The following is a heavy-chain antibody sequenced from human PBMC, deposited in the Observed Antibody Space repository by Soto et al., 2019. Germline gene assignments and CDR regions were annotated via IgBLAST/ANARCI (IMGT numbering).Heavy chain of an antibody. CDR3: ARGIRYSGSYLAWFDP. D-gene: IGHD1-26*01. CDR2: INHSGST. CDR1: GGSFSGYY. J-gene: IGHJ5*02. Sequence: SETLSLTCAVYGGSFSGYYWSWIRQPPGKGLEWIGEINHSGSTNYNPSLKSRVTISVDTSKNQFSLKLSSVTAADTGVYYCARGIRYSGSYLAWFDPWGQGTLVTVSS. V-gene: IGHV4-34*01.